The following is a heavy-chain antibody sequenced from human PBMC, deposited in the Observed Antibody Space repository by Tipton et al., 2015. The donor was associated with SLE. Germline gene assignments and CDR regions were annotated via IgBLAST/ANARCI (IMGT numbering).Heavy chain of an antibody. D-gene: IGHD3-9*01. CDR3: VRDKWGEYYPSTGYFWSFDP. Sequence: TLSLTCTVSGGSISRSSNYWGWIRQPPGKGLEWIGRIYYSGSIYYNPSLKSRVTMSVDTSKNQFSLNLSSLTAADTAVYYCVRDKWGEYYPSTGYFWSFDPWGQGILVTVSS. CDR2: IYYSGSI. V-gene: IGHV4-39*07. J-gene: IGHJ5*02. CDR1: GGSISRSSNY.